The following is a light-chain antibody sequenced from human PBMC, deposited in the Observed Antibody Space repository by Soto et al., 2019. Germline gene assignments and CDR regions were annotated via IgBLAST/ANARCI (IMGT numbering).Light chain of an antibody. V-gene: IGKV3-20*01. CDR3: QQYGSSSWT. CDR1: QSVSSSY. J-gene: IGKJ1*01. CDR2: GAS. Sequence: ESVLTQSPGTLSLSPGEKATLSCRASQSVSSSYLAWYQQKPGQAPRLLIYGASSRAAGIPDRFSGSGSGTDFTLTVSRLEPKDFAVYYCQQYGSSSWTFGQGTKEDIK.